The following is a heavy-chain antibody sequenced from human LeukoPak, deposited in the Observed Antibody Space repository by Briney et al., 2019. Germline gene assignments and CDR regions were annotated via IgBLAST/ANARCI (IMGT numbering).Heavy chain of an antibody. CDR1: GGSISSSSYY. CDR2: IYYSGST. D-gene: IGHD2-21*02. V-gene: IGHV4-39*07. CDR3: ARKGDFGRYYYRMDV. Sequence: SETLSLTCTVSGGSISSSSYYWGWIRQPPGKGLEWIGNIYYSGSTYYNPSLKSRVTISVDTSKNQFSLKLSSVTAADTAVYYCARKGDFGRYYYRMDVWGQGTTVTVSS. J-gene: IGHJ6*02.